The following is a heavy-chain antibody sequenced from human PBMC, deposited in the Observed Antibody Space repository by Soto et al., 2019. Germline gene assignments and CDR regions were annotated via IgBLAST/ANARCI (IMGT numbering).Heavy chain of an antibody. J-gene: IGHJ6*03. Sequence: GGSLRLSCAASGFTFSGSAMHWVRQASGKGLEWVGRIRSKANGYATAYAASVKGRFTISRDDSKNTAYLQMNSLKTEDTAVYYCTRPPDDFWRDYYMDVWGKGTTVTVSS. V-gene: IGHV3-73*01. CDR2: IRSKANGYAT. CDR1: GFTFSGSA. D-gene: IGHD3-3*01. CDR3: TRPPDDFWRDYYMDV.